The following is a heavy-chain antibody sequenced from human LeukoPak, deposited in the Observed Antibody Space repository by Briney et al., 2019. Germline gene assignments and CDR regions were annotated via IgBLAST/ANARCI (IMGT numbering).Heavy chain of an antibody. CDR2: MNPNSGNT. CDR3: ASKRPRKTTVTEVNIPYYYYYMDV. CDR1: GYTFTSYD. D-gene: IGHD4-17*01. V-gene: IGHV1-8*01. Sequence: ASVKVSCKASGYTFTSYDINWVRQATGQGLEWMGWMNPNSGNTGYAQKFQGRVTMTRDTSTSTVYMELSSLRSDDTAVYYCASKRPRKTTVTEVNIPYYYYYMDVWGKGTTVTVSS. J-gene: IGHJ6*03.